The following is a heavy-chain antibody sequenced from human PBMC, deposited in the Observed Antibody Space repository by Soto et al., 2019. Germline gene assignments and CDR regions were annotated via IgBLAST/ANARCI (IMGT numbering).Heavy chain of an antibody. Sequence: QVQLVESGGGVVQPGRSLRLSCAASGFTFSSYGMHWVRQAPGKGLEWVAVISYDGSNKYYADSVKGRFTISRDNSKNTLYLQMNSLRAEDTAVYYCAKDDPTYGGNDVWVFGYWGQGTLVTVSS. CDR3: AKDDPTYGGNDVWVFGY. D-gene: IGHD2-15*01. V-gene: IGHV3-30*18. CDR2: ISYDGSNK. J-gene: IGHJ4*02. CDR1: GFTFSSYG.